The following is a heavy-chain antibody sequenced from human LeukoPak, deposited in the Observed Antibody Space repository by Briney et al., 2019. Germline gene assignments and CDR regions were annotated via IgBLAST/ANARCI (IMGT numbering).Heavy chain of an antibody. CDR3: TTGYSSGWYNEGNY. CDR1: GFTFSSYW. Sequence: PGGSLRPSCVASGFTFSSYWMSWVRQAPGKGLEWVAKIKQDGSGEYYLDSVKGRFTISRDNAKNSLYLQMNSLRAEDTAVYFCTTGYSSGWYNEGNYWGQGTLVTVSS. CDR2: IKQDGSGE. D-gene: IGHD6-19*01. J-gene: IGHJ4*02. V-gene: IGHV3-7*01.